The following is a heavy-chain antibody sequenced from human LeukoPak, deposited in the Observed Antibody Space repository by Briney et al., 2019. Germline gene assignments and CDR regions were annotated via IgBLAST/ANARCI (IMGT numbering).Heavy chain of an antibody. J-gene: IGHJ4*02. D-gene: IGHD4-17*01. V-gene: IGHV3-7*01. CDR2: IKQDGGQI. CDR3: ARLGARQMLEY. CDR1: EFTFSSYW. Sequence: GGSLRLSCAASEFTFSSYWMSWVRQAPGKGLEWVANIKQDGGQIYYLESVKGRFTVSRDNAKYSLYLQMNSLRAEDTAVYYCARLGARQMLEYWGQGTLVTVSS.